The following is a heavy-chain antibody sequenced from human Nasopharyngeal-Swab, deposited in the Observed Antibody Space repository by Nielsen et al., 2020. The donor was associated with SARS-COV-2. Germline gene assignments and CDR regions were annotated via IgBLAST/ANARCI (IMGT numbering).Heavy chain of an antibody. CDR3: AKVGCNGGNCYANYYYGLDV. V-gene: IGHV3-21*06. CDR2: ISSSSKYI. CDR1: GFSFKDHS. J-gene: IGHJ6*02. Sequence: GGSLRLSCAASGFSFKDHSMTWVRQTPGKGLEWVSAISSSSKYIYYSDSVRGRFPISRDNAQNSLYLEMTSLRAEDTALYYCAKVGCNGGNCYANYYYGLDVWGQGTTVAVSS. D-gene: IGHD2-15*01.